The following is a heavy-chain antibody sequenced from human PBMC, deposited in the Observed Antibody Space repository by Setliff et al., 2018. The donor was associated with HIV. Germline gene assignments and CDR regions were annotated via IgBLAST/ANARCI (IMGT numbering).Heavy chain of an antibody. CDR1: GGSISSGSYY. Sequence: SETLSLTCTVSGGSISSGSYYWSWIRQPAGKGLEWIGRIYTSGSTNYNPSLKSRVTISVYTSKNQFSLKLSSVTAADTAVYYCAREYSSSWYRYFDYWGQGTLVTVSS. CDR2: IYTSGST. D-gene: IGHD6-13*01. J-gene: IGHJ4*02. V-gene: IGHV4-61*02. CDR3: AREYSSSWYRYFDY.